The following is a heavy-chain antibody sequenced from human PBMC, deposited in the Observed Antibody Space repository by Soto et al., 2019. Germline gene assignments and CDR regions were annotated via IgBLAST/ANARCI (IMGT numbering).Heavy chain of an antibody. V-gene: IGHV3-30-3*01. D-gene: IGHD1-1*01. J-gene: IGHJ6*02. CDR2: ISYDGSNK. Sequence: ESGGGVVPPGRSLRLSCAASGFTFSSYAMHWVRQAPGKGLEWEAVISYDGSNKYYADSVKGRFTISRDHSQNTLYRQMNSMRAEDTAVYYCARALEPQRYYYYYGMDVWGQGTTVTVSS. CDR3: ARALEPQRYYYYYGMDV. CDR1: GFTFSSYA.